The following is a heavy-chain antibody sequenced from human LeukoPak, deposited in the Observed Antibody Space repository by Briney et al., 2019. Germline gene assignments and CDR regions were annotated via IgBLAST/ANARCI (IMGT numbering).Heavy chain of an antibody. D-gene: IGHD5-12*01. CDR3: ARDLGASGYGRYYYYYGMDV. J-gene: IGHJ6*04. Sequence: ASLKVSCKASVYTFTSYGISWVRQARGQGLEWMGWISAYNGNTNYAQKLQGRVTMTTDTSTSTAYMELRSLRSDDTAVYYCARDLGASGYGRYYYYYGMDVWGKGTTVTVSS. CDR1: VYTFTSYG. CDR2: ISAYNGNT. V-gene: IGHV1-18*04.